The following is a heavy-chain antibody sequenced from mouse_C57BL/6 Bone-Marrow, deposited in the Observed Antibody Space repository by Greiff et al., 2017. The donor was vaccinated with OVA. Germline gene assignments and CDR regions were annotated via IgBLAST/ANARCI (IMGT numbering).Heavy chain of an antibody. V-gene: IGHV1-64*01. CDR1: GYTFTSYW. CDR3: AFYYSKERDY. CDR2: IHPNSGST. Sequence: VQLQQSGAELVKPGASVKLSCKASGYTFTSYWMHWVKQRPGQGLEWIGMIHPNSGSTNYNEKFKSKATLTVDKSSSTAYMQLSSLTSEDSAVYYCAFYYSKERDYWGQGTTLTVSS. D-gene: IGHD2-5*01. J-gene: IGHJ2*01.